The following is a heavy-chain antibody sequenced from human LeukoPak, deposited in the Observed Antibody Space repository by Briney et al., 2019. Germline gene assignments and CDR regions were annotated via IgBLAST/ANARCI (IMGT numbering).Heavy chain of an antibody. V-gene: IGHV3-30*03. CDR3: ARSQMRTERWLQFAGAFDV. CDR1: GFTFSSYW. J-gene: IGHJ3*01. D-gene: IGHD5-24*01. Sequence: PGGSLRLSCAASGFTFSSYWMSWVRQAPGKGLEWVAVVSDDGSSKYYADSVKGRFTISRDNSKNSLHLQMNSLKSEDTAMYYCARSQMRTERWLQFAGAFDVWGQGTMVTVSS. CDR2: VSDDGSSK.